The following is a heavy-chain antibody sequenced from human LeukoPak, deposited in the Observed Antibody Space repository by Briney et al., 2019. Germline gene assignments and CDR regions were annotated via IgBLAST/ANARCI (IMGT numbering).Heavy chain of an antibody. V-gene: IGHV4-34*01. CDR3: ARDPRRLMVYARNAFDI. Sequence: SETLSLTCAVYSESFSDYYWSWIRQPPGKGLERIGQINHSGSTAYKSSLKSRVTISVDTSKNQFSLKLSSVTAADTAVYYCARDPRRLMVYARNAFDIWGQGTMVTVSS. CDR1: SESFSDYY. J-gene: IGHJ3*02. CDR2: INHSGST. D-gene: IGHD2-8*01.